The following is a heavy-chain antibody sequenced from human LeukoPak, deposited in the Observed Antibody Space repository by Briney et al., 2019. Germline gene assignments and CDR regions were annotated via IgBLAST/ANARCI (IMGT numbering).Heavy chain of an antibody. CDR1: GFTFSSYW. V-gene: IGHV3-7*03. J-gene: IGHJ4*02. Sequence: GGSLRLSCAASGFTFSSYWMSWVRQAPGKGLEWVANIKQDGSEKYYVDSVKGRFTISRGNAKNSLYLQMNSLRAEDTAVYYCARDRWCSSTSCYASPYYFDYWGQGTLVTVSS. D-gene: IGHD2-2*01. CDR3: ARDRWCSSTSCYASPYYFDY. CDR2: IKQDGSEK.